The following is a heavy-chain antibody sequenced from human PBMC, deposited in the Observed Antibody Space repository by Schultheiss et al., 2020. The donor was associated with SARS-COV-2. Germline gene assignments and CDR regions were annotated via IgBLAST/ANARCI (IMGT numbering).Heavy chain of an antibody. CDR1: GGSISSGGYS. CDR3: ARDRGYSSSEPGFDY. J-gene: IGHJ4*02. Sequence: SETLSLTCTVSGGSISSGGYSWSWIRQPPGKGLEWIGYIYYSGSTYYNPSLKSRVTISVDTSKNQFSLKLSSVTAADTAVYYCARDRGYSSSEPGFDYWGQGTLVTVSS. D-gene: IGHD6-6*01. V-gene: IGHV4-61*08. CDR2: IYYSGST.